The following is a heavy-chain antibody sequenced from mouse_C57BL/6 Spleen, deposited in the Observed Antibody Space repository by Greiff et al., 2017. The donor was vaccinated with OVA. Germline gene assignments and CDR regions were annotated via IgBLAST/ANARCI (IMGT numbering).Heavy chain of an antibody. Sequence: EVQLQQSGAELVRPGASVKLSCTASGFNIKDYYMHWVKQRPEQGLEWIGRIDPEDGDTEYAPKFQGKATMTADTSSNTAYLQLSSLTSEDTAVYYCTPYGSSYPMAMDYWGQGTSVTVSS. CDR3: TPYGSSYPMAMDY. V-gene: IGHV14-1*01. CDR1: GFNIKDYY. D-gene: IGHD1-1*01. J-gene: IGHJ4*01. CDR2: IDPEDGDT.